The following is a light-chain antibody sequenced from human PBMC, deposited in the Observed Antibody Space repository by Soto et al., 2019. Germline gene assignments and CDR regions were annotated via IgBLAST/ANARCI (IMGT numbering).Light chain of an antibody. CDR2: AAS. CDR3: QQLNSYPPSIT. V-gene: IGKV1-9*01. Sequence: DIQLTQSPSFLSASVGDSVTITCRASQGISSYLAWYQQKPGKAPKFLIYAASTLQSGVPSRFSGSGSGTEFTLTISSLQPEDFATYYCQQLNSYPPSITFGQGTRLEIK. J-gene: IGKJ5*01. CDR1: QGISSY.